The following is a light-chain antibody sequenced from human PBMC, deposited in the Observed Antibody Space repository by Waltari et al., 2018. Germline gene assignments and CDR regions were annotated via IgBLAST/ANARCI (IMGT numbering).Light chain of an antibody. CDR2: GAS. CDR3: QQYNNWLTWT. Sequence: EVVMTQSPAPLSVSPGARATLSCRASQSVSSSLAWYQQRPGQPPRLLIYGASTRATSIPARFSGSGAGTEVTLTISSLQSEDFAIYYCQQYNNWLTWTFGQGTKVEIK. V-gene: IGKV3-15*01. J-gene: IGKJ1*01. CDR1: QSVSSS.